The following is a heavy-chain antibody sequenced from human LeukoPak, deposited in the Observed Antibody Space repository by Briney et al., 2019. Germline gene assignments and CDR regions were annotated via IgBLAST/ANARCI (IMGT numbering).Heavy chain of an antibody. V-gene: IGHV1-8*02. CDR1: GYTFTSYD. CDR3: ARGDGSYYYFDY. J-gene: IGHJ4*02. CDR2: MNPNSGNT. Sequence: ASVKVSCKASGYTFTSYDINWVRQATGQGLEWMGWMNPNSGNTGYAQKFQGWVTMTRDTSISTAYMELSRLRSDDTAVYYCARGDGSYYYFDYWGQGTLVTVSS. D-gene: IGHD1-26*01.